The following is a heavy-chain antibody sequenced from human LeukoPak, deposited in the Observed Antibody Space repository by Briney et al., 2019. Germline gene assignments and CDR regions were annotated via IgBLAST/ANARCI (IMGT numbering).Heavy chain of an antibody. CDR3: ARDRGPTVTAFGY. CDR2: ISYDGSNK. D-gene: IGHD4-17*01. V-gene: IGHV3-30-3*01. J-gene: IGHJ4*02. Sequence: GGFLRLSCAASGFTFSSYAMHWVRQAPGKGLEWVAVISYDGSNKYYADSVKGRFTISRDNSKNTLYLQMNSLRAEDTAVYYCARDRGPTVTAFGYWGQGTLVTVSS. CDR1: GFTFSSYA.